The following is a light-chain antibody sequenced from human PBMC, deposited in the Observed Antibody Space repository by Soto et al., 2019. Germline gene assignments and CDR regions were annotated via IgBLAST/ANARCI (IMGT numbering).Light chain of an antibody. CDR2: AAS. Sequence: DIQMTQSPSSLSASVGDRVTITCRARQSFNSYLNWYQQKPGKAPKLLIYAASSLQSGVPSRFSGSGSGTDFTLTISRLQHEDLATYYCHQSDSTPLTFGGGTKVEIK. CDR3: HQSDSTPLT. J-gene: IGKJ4*01. V-gene: IGKV1-39*01. CDR1: QSFNSY.